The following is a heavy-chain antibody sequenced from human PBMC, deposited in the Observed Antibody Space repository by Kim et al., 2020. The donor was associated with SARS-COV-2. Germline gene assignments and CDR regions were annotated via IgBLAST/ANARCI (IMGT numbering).Heavy chain of an antibody. CDR3: ARDGHYYDSSGL. CDR1: GFTFSSYS. V-gene: IGHV3-21*01. J-gene: IGHJ4*02. Sequence: GGSLRLSCAASGFTFSSYSMNWVRQAPGKGLEWVSSISSSSSYIYYADSVKGRFTISRDNAKNSLYLQMNSLRAEDTAVYYCARDGHYYDSSGLWGQGTLVTVSS. D-gene: IGHD3-22*01. CDR2: ISSSSSYI.